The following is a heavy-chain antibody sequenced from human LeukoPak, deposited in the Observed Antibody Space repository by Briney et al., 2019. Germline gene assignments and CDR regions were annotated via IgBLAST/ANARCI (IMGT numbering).Heavy chain of an antibody. CDR3: ARGTPGSYLGY. V-gene: IGHV1-2*04. CDR2: INPNSGGT. D-gene: IGHD3-16*02. CDR1: GYIFTDYY. J-gene: IGHJ4*02. Sequence: ASVKVSCKASGYIFTDYYMHWVRQAPGQGLEWMGWINPNSGGTNYAQKFKGWVTLTRDTSINTTYMELSRLASDVTAVYFCARGTPGSYLGYWGQGTLVTVSS.